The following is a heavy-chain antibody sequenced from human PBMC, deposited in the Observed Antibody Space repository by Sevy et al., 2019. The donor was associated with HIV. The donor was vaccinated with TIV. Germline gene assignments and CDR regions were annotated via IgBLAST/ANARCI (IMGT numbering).Heavy chain of an antibody. J-gene: IGHJ4*02. CDR2: ISYDGSNK. Sequence: GGSLRLSCAASGFTFSSYGMHWVRQAPGKGLEWVAVISYDGSNKYYADSVKGRFTISRDNSKNTLYLQMNSLRAEDTAVYYRAKDTLAVAGTGLYWGQGTLVTVSS. CDR1: GFTFSSYG. D-gene: IGHD6-19*01. V-gene: IGHV3-30*18. CDR3: AKDTLAVAGTGLY.